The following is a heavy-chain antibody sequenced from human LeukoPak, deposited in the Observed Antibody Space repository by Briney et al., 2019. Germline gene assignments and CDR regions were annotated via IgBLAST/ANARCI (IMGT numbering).Heavy chain of an antibody. V-gene: IGHV3-30*02. Sequence: PGGSLRLSCAASGFTFSSYGMHWVRQAPGKGLEWVAFIRYDGSNKYYADSVKGRFTISRDNSKNTLYLQMNSPRAEDTAVYYCAREGAYCGGDCYPPTDFDYWGQGTLVTVSS. CDR2: IRYDGSNK. J-gene: IGHJ4*02. CDR1: GFTFSSYG. CDR3: AREGAYCGGDCYPPTDFDY. D-gene: IGHD2-21*02.